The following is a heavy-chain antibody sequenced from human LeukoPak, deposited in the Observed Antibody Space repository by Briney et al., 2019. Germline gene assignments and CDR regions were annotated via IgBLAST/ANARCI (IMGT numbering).Heavy chain of an antibody. D-gene: IGHD5-18*01. J-gene: IGHJ5*02. CDR2: ISTYNGNT. CDR1: GYTFTNYG. Sequence: ASVKVSCKASGYTFTNYGISWVRQAPGQGLEWMGWISTYNGNTNYAQKFQGRVTITRNTSISTAYMELSSLRSEDTAVYYCAKQYRRSRKNWFDPWGQGTLVTVSS. CDR3: AKQYRRSRKNWFDP. V-gene: IGHV1-18*01.